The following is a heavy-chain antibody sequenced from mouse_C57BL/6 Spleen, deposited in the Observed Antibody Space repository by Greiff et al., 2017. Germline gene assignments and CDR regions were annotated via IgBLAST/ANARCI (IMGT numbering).Heavy chain of an antibody. J-gene: IGHJ2*01. Sequence: EVHLVESGGGLVKPGGSLKLSCAASGFTFSDYGMHWVRQAPEKGLEWVAYISSGSSTIYYADTVKGRFTISRDNAKNTLFLQMTSLRSEDTAMYYCARGGGLRLGYYFDYWGQGTTLTVSS. CDR3: ARGGGLRLGYYFDY. CDR2: ISSGSSTI. CDR1: GFTFSDYG. V-gene: IGHV5-17*01. D-gene: IGHD2-4*01.